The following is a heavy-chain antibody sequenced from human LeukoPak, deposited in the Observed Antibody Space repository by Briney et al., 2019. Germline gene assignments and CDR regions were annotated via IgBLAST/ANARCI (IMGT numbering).Heavy chain of an antibody. V-gene: IGHV2-70*04. J-gene: IGHJ4*02. CDR1: GFSLSTSGIR. Sequence: ESGPALVKHTQTLTLTCTFSGFSLSTSGIRVSWIRQPPGKALEWLARIDWDDDKFYSTSLKTRLTISKDTSKNQVVLTMTNMDPVDTATYYCARAYSSGWPFNFDYWGQGTLVTVSS. CDR2: IDWDDDK. CDR3: ARAYSSGWPFNFDY. D-gene: IGHD6-19*01.